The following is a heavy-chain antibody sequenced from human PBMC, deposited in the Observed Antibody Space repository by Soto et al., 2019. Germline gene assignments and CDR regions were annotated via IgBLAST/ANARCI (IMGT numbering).Heavy chain of an antibody. D-gene: IGHD3-3*01. CDR1: GGTFSSYT. Sequence: SVKVSCKASGGTFSSYTISCVRQAPGQGREWMGGIIPIFGTANYAQKFQGRVTITADASTSTAYMQLSSLRSEDTAVYYCARGTYYDFWSGFSMDVWGQGTTVTVSS. CDR2: IIPIFGTA. J-gene: IGHJ6*02. CDR3: ARGTYYDFWSGFSMDV. V-gene: IGHV1-69*13.